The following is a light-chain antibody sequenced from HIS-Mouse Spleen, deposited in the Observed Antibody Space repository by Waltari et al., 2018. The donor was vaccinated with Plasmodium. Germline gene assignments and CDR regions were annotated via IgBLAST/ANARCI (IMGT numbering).Light chain of an antibody. Sequence: SSELTQDPAVSVALGQTVRITCQGASLRSYYASWYQQNPGQAPVLVIYGKNNRPSGIPVRFSGSSSGNTASLTITGAQAEDEADYYCNSRDSSGNHLVFGGGTKLTVL. CDR2: GKN. CDR1: SLRSYY. J-gene: IGLJ2*01. V-gene: IGLV3-19*01. CDR3: NSRDSSGNHLV.